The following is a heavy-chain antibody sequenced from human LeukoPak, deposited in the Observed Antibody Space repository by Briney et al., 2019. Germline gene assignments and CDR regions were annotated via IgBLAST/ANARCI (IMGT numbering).Heavy chain of an antibody. CDR1: GFTFDDYG. J-gene: IGHJ3*02. Sequence: GGSLRLSCAASGFTFDDYGMSWVRQAPGKGLEWVSGINWNGGSTGYADSVKGRFTISRDNAKNSLYLQMNSLRAEDTALYYCARVAGATSSDAFDIWGQGTMVTISS. V-gene: IGHV3-20*04. D-gene: IGHD1-26*01. CDR2: INWNGGST. CDR3: ARVAGATSSDAFDI.